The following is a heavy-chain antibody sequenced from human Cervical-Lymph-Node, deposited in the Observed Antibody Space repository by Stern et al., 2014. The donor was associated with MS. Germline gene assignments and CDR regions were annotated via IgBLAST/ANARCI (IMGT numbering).Heavy chain of an antibody. CDR3: ASITAAGIAGLDY. J-gene: IGHJ4*02. CDR2: IWYTGTNK. D-gene: IGHD6-13*01. Sequence: VQPVESGGGVVQPGRSLRLSCAASGFMFSSYGMHWVRQAPGKGLERGATIWYTGTNKDYADSVKGRFTISRDNSKDTLYLQMNSLRAEDTAMYFCASITAAGIAGLDYWGQGTLVIVSS. CDR1: GFMFSSYG. V-gene: IGHV3-33*01.